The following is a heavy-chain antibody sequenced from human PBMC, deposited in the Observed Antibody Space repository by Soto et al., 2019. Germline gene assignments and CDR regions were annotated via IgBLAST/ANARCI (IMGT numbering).Heavy chain of an antibody. CDR3: ARDSVRFGTAFDY. CDR2: IYHSGST. D-gene: IGHD3-3*01. J-gene: IGHJ4*02. V-gene: IGHV4-4*02. Sequence: PSETLSLTCAVSGGSISSSNWWSWVRQPPGKGLEWIGEIYHSGSTNYNPSLTSRVTISVDKSKNQFSLKLSSVTAADTAVSYCARDSVRFGTAFDYWGQGTLVTVS. CDR1: GGSISSSNW.